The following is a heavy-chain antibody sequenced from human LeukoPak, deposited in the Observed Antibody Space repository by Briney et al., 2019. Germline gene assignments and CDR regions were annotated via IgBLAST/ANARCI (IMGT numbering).Heavy chain of an antibody. CDR2: INPSGGST. J-gene: IGHJ4*02. D-gene: IGHD6-13*01. CDR1: GYTFTSYY. CDR3: AGQQLVRPREYYFDY. Sequence: GASVKVSCKASGYTFTSYYMHWVRQAPGQGLEWMGIINPSGGSTSYAQKFQGRVTMTRDTSTSTAYMELSSLRSEDTAVYYCAGQQLVRPREYYFDYWGQGTLVTVSS. V-gene: IGHV1-46*03.